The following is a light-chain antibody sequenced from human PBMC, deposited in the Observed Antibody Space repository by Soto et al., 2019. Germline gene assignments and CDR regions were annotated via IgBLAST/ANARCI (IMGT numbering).Light chain of an antibody. Sequence: EIVLTQSPATLSLSPGDKATLSCWASQSVSSYLAWYQQKPGQAPRLLIYDASDRVTGVPDRFSGSGSETDFTLTIGSLEPEDFAVYSCRQRSNGPLTSGQGTRLEI. CDR1: QSVSSY. CDR2: DAS. V-gene: IGKV3-11*01. J-gene: IGKJ5*01. CDR3: RQRSNGPLT.